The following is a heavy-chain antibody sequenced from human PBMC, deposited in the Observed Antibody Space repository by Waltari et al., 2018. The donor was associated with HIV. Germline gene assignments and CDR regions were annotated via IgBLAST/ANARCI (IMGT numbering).Heavy chain of an antibody. CDR1: GINFPTYW. D-gene: IGHD2-15*01. CDR2: MNSDGTTR. J-gene: IGHJ3*02. Sequence: EVQLVESGGGLVQPGGYLRLSCAASGINFPTYWMHWLRQVPGKGLVWVSRMNSDGTTRSYAESVKGRFTISRDNAKNTLYVEMNSLRADDTAVYYCASSGVYAHDAFKIWGQGTKVIVSS. V-gene: IGHV3-74*01. CDR3: ASSGVYAHDAFKI.